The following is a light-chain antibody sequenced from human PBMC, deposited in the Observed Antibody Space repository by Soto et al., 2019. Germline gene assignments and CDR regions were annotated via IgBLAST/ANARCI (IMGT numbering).Light chain of an antibody. Sequence: DIQMTQSPSSLSASVGDRVTITCRASQSISSYLNWDQQKPGKAPKLLIYAASSLQSGVPSRFSGSGSVTDFTLPISSLQPEDFATYYCQQSYSTPRLTFGVGTKVEIK. J-gene: IGKJ4*01. CDR3: QQSYSTPRLT. CDR1: QSISSY. V-gene: IGKV1-39*01. CDR2: AAS.